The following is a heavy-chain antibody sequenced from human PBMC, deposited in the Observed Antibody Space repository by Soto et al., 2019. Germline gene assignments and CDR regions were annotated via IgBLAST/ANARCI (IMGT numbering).Heavy chain of an antibody. CDR1: GGSFSGYY. Sequence: SETLSLTCAVYGGSFSGYYWSWIRQPPGKGLEWIGEINHSGSTNYNPSLKSRVTISVDTSTNQFSLKLSSVTAADTAVYYCARLRLGITMVRGVIIAGRYYGMAVWGQGKRAIVSS. CDR3: ARLRLGITMVRGVIIAGRYYGMAV. CDR2: INHSGST. J-gene: IGHJ6*02. V-gene: IGHV4-34*01. D-gene: IGHD3-10*01.